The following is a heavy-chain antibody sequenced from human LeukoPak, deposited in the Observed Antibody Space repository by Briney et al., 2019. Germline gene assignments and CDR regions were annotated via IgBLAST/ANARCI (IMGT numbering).Heavy chain of an antibody. Sequence: SETLSLTCTVSGGSISSYYWSWIRQPPGKGLEWIGYIYYSRSTNYNPSLKGRVTISVDTSKNQFSLKLSSVTAADTAVYYCARDRAMITFGGVIAPGYYYGMDVWGQGTTVTVSS. CDR2: IYYSRST. D-gene: IGHD3-16*02. CDR1: GGSISSYY. J-gene: IGHJ6*02. CDR3: ARDRAMITFGGVIAPGYYYGMDV. V-gene: IGHV4-59*01.